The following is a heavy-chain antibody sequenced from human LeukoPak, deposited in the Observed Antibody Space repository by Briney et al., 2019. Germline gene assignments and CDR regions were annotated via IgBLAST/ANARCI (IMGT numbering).Heavy chain of an antibody. CDR3: AKAGYGAPGSRTYMDV. CDR2: ISWNSGSI. Sequence: GRSLRLSCAASGFTFDDYAMHWVRQAPGKGLEWASGISWNSGSIGYADSVKGRFTISRDNAKNSLYLQMNSLRAEDMALYYCAKAGYGAPGSRTYMDVWGKGTTVTVSS. CDR1: GFTFDDYA. V-gene: IGHV3-9*03. D-gene: IGHD3-10*01. J-gene: IGHJ6*03.